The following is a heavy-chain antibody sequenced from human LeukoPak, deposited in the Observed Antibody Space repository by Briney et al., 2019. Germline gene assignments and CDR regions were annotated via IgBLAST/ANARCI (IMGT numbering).Heavy chain of an antibody. V-gene: IGHV3-21*01. D-gene: IGHD6-19*01. CDR2: ISSSSSYI. Sequence: GGSLRLSYPASGFTFSSYSLNWVVQAPGKGLEWVSSISSSSSYIYYADSVKGRFTISRDNAKNSLYLQMNSLRAEDTAVYYCASTPVCSSAPTRFDYWGQGTLVTVSS. J-gene: IGHJ4*02. CDR3: ASTPVCSSAPTRFDY. CDR1: GFTFSSYS.